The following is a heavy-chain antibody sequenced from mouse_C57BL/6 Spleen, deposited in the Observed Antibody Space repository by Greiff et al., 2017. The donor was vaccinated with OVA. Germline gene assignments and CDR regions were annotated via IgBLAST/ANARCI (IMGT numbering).Heavy chain of an antibody. J-gene: IGHJ4*01. CDR3: VRQAQATPYAMDY. Sequence: EVKLMESGGGLVQPKGSLKLSCAASGFSFNTYAMNWVRQAPGKGLEWVARIRSKSNNYATYYADSVKDRFTISRDDSESMLYLQMNNLKTEDTAMYYCVRQAQATPYAMDYWGQGTSVTVSS. V-gene: IGHV10-1*01. CDR1: GFSFNTYA. CDR2: IRSKSNNYAT. D-gene: IGHD3-2*02.